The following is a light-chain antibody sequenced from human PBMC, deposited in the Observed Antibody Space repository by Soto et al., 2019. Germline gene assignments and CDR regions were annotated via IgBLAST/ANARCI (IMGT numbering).Light chain of an antibody. CDR3: RQSYSTPYT. Sequence: DIQMTQSPSSLSASVGDRVTITCRASQSISSYLNWYQQKPGKAPKLLIYAASSLQSGVPSRYRGSGSGTEFTLTISSLQPVDFATYYWRQSYSTPYTFGQGTKREIK. CDR1: QSISSY. V-gene: IGKV1-39*01. CDR2: AAS. J-gene: IGKJ2*01.